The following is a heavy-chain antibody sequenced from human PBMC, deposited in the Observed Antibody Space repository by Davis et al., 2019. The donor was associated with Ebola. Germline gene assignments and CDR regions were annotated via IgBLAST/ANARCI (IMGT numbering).Heavy chain of an antibody. Sequence: SETLSLTCTVSGGSISSSSYYWGWIRQPPGKGLEWIGSIYYSGSTYYNPSLESRVTISVDTSKNQFSLKLSSVTAADTAVYYCARLCAAGISCFDYWGQGTLVTVSS. J-gene: IGHJ4*02. CDR3: ARLCAAGISCFDY. CDR1: GGSISSSSYY. V-gene: IGHV4-39*01. D-gene: IGHD6-13*01. CDR2: IYYSGST.